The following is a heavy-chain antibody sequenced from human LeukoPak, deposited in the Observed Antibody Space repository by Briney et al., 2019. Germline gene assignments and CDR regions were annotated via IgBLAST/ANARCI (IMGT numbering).Heavy chain of an antibody. D-gene: IGHD1-26*01. CDR3: ARDGGGLVGVTRFDY. J-gene: IGHJ4*02. Sequence: GGSLRLSCAASGFTFSSYGMHWVRQAPGKGLEWVAFIRYDGSNKYYVDSVKGRFTISRDNAKNSLYLQMNSLRGEDTAVYYCARDGGGLVGVTRFDYWGQGTLVTVSS. CDR1: GFTFSSYG. V-gene: IGHV3-30*02. CDR2: IRYDGSNK.